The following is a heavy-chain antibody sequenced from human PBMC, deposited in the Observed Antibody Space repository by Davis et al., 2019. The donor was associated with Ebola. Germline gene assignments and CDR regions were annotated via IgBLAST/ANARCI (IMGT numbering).Heavy chain of an antibody. CDR3: ARGYDFWSGYPR. Sequence: GGSLRLSCAASGFTFSSYGMHWVRQAPGKGLEWVAVIWYDGSNKYYADSVKGRFTISRHNSKNTLYLQMNSLRAEDTAVYYCARGYDFWSGYPRWGQGTLVTVSS. D-gene: IGHD3-3*01. V-gene: IGHV3-33*01. CDR1: GFTFSSYG. J-gene: IGHJ4*02. CDR2: IWYDGSNK.